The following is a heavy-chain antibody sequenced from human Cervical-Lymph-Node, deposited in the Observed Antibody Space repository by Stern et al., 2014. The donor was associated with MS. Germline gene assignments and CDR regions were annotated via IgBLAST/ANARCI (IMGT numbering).Heavy chain of an antibody. V-gene: IGHV1-69*01. Sequence: QVQLVQSGAAVKKPASSVQVSCKASGGTFSSYAISWVRKAPGQGLEWMGGILPIFGTANYAQKFQSRVTLTATDSTRQANMELSSLRSEDTAVYYCARGELKEGLVRGMDVWGQGTTVTVSS. D-gene: IGHD1-26*01. CDR3: ARGELKEGLVRGMDV. J-gene: IGHJ6*02. CDR1: GGTFSSYA. CDR2: ILPIFGTA.